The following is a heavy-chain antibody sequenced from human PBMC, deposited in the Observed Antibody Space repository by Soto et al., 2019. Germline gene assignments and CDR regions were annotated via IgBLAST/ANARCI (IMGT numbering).Heavy chain of an antibody. CDR1: GYTFTGYY. V-gene: IGHV1-2*02. D-gene: IGHD2-15*01. CDR2: INPNSGGT. J-gene: IGHJ4*02. CDR3: ARGPAIYCSGGSCYPIDY. Sequence: EASVKVSCKASGYTFTGYYMHWVRQAPGQGLEWMGWINPNSGGTNYAQKFQGRVTMTRDTSISTAYMELSRLRSDDTAVYYCARGPAIYCSGGSCYPIDYWGQGTLVTVSS.